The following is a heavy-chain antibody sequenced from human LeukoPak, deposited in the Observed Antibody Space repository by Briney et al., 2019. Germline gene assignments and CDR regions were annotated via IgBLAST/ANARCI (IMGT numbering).Heavy chain of an antibody. CDR3: ARHANGSGWYFFDY. J-gene: IGHJ4*02. CDR1: GFTFSNCT. D-gene: IGHD6-19*01. Sequence: PGGSLRLSCAASGFTFSNCTMNWVRQAPGKGLEWVSSISSSSNYIYYADSVKGRFTISRDNAKNSLYLQMSSLRAEDTALYYCARHANGSGWYFFDYWGQGTLLAVSS. CDR2: ISSSSNYI. V-gene: IGHV3-21*01.